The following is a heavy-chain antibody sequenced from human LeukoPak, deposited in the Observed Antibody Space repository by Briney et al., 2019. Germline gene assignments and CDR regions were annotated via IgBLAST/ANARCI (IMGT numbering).Heavy chain of an antibody. Sequence: SETLSLTCTVSGDSISSYYWSWIRQPPGKGLEWVGHIYNGGSTNYNPSLKSRVTMSVDTSKNHFSVKLSSVTAADTAVYYCARHYRGLDYWGQGTLATVSS. J-gene: IGHJ4*02. CDR3: ARHYRGLDY. V-gene: IGHV4-59*01. CDR1: GDSISSYY. D-gene: IGHD4-23*01. CDR2: IYNGGST.